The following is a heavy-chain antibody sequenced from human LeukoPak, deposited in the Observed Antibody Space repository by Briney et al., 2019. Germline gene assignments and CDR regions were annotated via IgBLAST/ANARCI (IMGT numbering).Heavy chain of an antibody. J-gene: IGHJ5*02. CDR1: GGSISSGDYY. CDR2: IYYSGST. D-gene: IGHD6-13*01. V-gene: IGHV4-30-4*01. Sequence: SQTLSLTCTVSGGSISSGDYYWSWIRQPPGKGLEWIGYIYYSGSTYYNPSLKSRVTISVDTSKNQFSLKLSSVTAADTAVYYCARGSGGSWSPSWFDTWGQGILVTVSS. CDR3: ARGSGGSWSPSWFDT.